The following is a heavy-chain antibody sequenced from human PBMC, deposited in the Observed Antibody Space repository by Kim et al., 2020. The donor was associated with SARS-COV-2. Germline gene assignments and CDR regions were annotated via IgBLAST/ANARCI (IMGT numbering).Heavy chain of an antibody. J-gene: IGHJ5*02. D-gene: IGHD4-4*01. Sequence: GGSLRLSCAASGFTFSDYYMSWIRQAPGKGLEWVSYISSSSYTNYADSVKGRFTISRDNAKNSLYLQMNSLRAEDTAVYYCARDLTTVTTVTWGQGTLVTVSS. CDR2: ISSSSYT. CDR3: ARDLTTVTTVT. CDR1: GFTFSDYY. V-gene: IGHV3-11*05.